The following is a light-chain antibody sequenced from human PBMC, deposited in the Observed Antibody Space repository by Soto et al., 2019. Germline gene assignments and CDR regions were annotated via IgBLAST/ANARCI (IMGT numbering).Light chain of an antibody. V-gene: IGLV2-14*01. Sequence: QSVLTQPASVSGSPGQSITISCTGTSSDVGGYNFVSWYQQHPGKAPKLMISEVSNRPSGVSNRFSGSKSGNTASLTISGLRAEDEAYYYCSSYTITTALVFGSGTKVTVL. CDR2: EVS. CDR3: SSYTITTALV. J-gene: IGLJ1*01. CDR1: SSDVGGYNF.